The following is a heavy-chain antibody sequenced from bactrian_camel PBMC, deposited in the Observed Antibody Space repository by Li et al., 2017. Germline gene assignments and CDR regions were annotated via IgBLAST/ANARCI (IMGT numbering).Heavy chain of an antibody. J-gene: IGHJ7*01. Sequence: PLVESGGGSVQTGESLRLSCKANGYTRTMYCMGWFRQIPGESREAVAAMDSDGSRLVAKSVKGRFTISKDKNTLTLQMTNLQPEDTAMYYCATEERSLIGEPCKNAQMTRPMDYWGKGTQVTVS. CDR2: MDSDGSR. V-gene: IGHV3S53*01. CDR1: GYTRTMYC. D-gene: IGHD1*01.